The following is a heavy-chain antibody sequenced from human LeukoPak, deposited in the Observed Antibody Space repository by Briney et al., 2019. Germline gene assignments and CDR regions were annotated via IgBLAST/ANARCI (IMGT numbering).Heavy chain of an antibody. CDR2: IRDNVART. CDR3: AKSTDGCDLPCASDI. J-gene: IGHJ3*02. CDR1: GFTFSNYA. Sequence: RGSLRLSCAVAGFTFSNYAMSCVRQAPGNVLEWVSRIRDNVARTYSANSMKEPFTISRHITQYLEMNSLNVEVTAVYYCAKSTDGCDLPCASDIWGQGTMVTVSS. V-gene: IGHV3-23*01. D-gene: IGHD5-12*01.